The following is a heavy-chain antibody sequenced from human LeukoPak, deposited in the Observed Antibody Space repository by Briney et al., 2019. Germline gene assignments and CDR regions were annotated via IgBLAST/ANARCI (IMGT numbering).Heavy chain of an antibody. CDR2: INHSGST. CDR1: GGSFSGYY. J-gene: IGHJ4*02. CDR3: VRVRGPTRLGRIRFLSGFDY. D-gene: IGHD3-3*01. Sequence: SETLSLTCAVYGGSFSGYYWSWIRQPPGKGLEWIGEINHSGSTNFNPSLQSRVTISVDTSKNQFSLKLSSVTAADTAVYYCVRVRGPTRLGRIRFLSGFDYWGQGTLVTVSS. V-gene: IGHV4-34*01.